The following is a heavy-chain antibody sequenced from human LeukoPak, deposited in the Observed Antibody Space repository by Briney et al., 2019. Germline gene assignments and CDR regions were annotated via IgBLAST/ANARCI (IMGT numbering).Heavy chain of an antibody. CDR2: ISGSGGST. CDR1: GFTFSSYG. J-gene: IGHJ4*02. D-gene: IGHD6-19*01. V-gene: IGHV3-23*01. Sequence: GGTLRLSCAASGFTFSSYGMSWVRQAPGKGLEWVSAISGSGGSTYYADSVKGRFTISRDNSKNTLYLQMNSLRAEDTAVYSCAKSPYSSGWLHYYWGQGTLVTVSS. CDR3: AKSPYSSGWLHYY.